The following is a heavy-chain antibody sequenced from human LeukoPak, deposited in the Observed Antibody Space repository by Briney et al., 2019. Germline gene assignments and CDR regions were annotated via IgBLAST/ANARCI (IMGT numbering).Heavy chain of an antibody. CDR2: INHSGST. CDR1: GGSFSGYY. D-gene: IGHD2-2*01. Sequence: PSETLSLTCAVYGGSFSGYYWSWIRQPPGKGLEWIGEINHSGSTNYNPSLKSRVTISVDTSKNQFSLKLSSVTAADSAVYYCARLRTPPNIVVVPAARDYYYMDVWGKGTTVTVSS. CDR3: ARLRTPPNIVVVPAARDYYYMDV. J-gene: IGHJ6*03. V-gene: IGHV4-34*01.